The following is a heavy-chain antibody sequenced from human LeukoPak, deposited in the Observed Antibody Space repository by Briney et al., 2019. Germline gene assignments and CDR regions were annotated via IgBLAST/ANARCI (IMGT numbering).Heavy chain of an antibody. V-gene: IGHV4-34*01. CDR2: INHSGST. CDR1: GGSSSGYY. Sequence: PSETLSLTCAVYGGSSSGYYWSWIRQPPGKGLEWIGEINHSGSTNYNPSLKSRVTISVDTSKNKFSLKLSSVTAADTAVYYCARGSEGGYCSSTSCSTPFDYWGQGTLVTVSS. J-gene: IGHJ4*02. D-gene: IGHD2-2*01. CDR3: ARGSEGGYCSSTSCSTPFDY.